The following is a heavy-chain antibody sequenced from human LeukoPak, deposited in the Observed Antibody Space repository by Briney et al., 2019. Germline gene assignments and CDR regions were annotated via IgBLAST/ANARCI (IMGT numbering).Heavy chain of an antibody. CDR3: AAGSPPDH. Sequence: SQTLSLTCGISGDSVSSNSAAWNWIRQPPSRGLEWLGRTYYRSKWYNDYAESVKSRISISPDTSKNQISLRLESVTSEDTAVYYCAAGSPPDHWGQGTLVTVSS. CDR1: GDSVSSNSAA. D-gene: IGHD3-10*01. CDR2: TYYRSKWYN. V-gene: IGHV6-1*01. J-gene: IGHJ4*02.